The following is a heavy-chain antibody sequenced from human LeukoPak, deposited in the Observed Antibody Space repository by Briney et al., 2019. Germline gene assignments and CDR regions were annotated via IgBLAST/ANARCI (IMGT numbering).Heavy chain of an antibody. V-gene: IGHV1-69*13. CDR1: GGTFSSYA. CDR3: ARGPVRPYYDILTGYYDGDYFDY. J-gene: IGHJ4*02. D-gene: IGHD3-9*01. Sequence: EASVKVSCKASGGTFSSYAISWVRQAPGQGLEWMGGIIPIFGTANYAQKFQGRVTITADESTSTAYMELSSLRSEDTAVYYCARGPVRPYYDILTGYYDGDYFDYWGQGTLVTVSS. CDR2: IIPIFGTA.